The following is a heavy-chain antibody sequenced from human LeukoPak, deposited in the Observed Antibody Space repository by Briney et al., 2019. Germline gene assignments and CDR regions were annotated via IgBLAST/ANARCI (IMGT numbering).Heavy chain of an antibody. CDR1: GGTFSSYA. CDR2: IIPIFGTA. D-gene: IGHD4-17*01. V-gene: IGHV1-69*05. CDR3: AVTRTGTVTTFDY. J-gene: IGHJ4*02. Sequence: ASVKVSCXASGGTFSSYAISWVRQARGQGLEWMARIIPIFGTANYAQKFQGRVTITTDESTSTAYMELSSLRSEDTAVYYCAVTRTGTVTTFDYWGQGTLVTVSS.